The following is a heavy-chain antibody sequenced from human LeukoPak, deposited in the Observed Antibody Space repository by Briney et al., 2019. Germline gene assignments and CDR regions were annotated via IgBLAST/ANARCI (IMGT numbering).Heavy chain of an antibody. CDR1: GYTFTGYY. CDR2: INPNSGGT. CDR3: ARDLYYYDSSGYYP. Sequence: ASVKVSCKASGYTFTGYYKHWVRQAPGQGLEWMGWINPNSGGTNYAQKFQGRVTMTRDTSISTAYMELSRLRSDDTAVYYCARDLYYYDSSGYYPWGQGTLVTVSS. D-gene: IGHD3-22*01. V-gene: IGHV1-2*02. J-gene: IGHJ5*02.